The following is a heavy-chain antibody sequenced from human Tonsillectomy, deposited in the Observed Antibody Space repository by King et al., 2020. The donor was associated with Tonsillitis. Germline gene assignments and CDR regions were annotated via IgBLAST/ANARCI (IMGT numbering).Heavy chain of an antibody. CDR3: YIRVGDTGY. Sequence: VQLVESGGGLVQPGGSLKLSCAASEFSFIGTAMSWARQASGKGLEWLGRIKSKASNYATEYGASVKGRFTISRDDSKNTASLQMNSLKTEDTAMYYCYIRVGDTGYWGQGILVTVS. CDR2: IKSKASNYAT. D-gene: IGHD1-26*01. V-gene: IGHV3-73*02. CDR1: EFSFIGTA. J-gene: IGHJ4*02.